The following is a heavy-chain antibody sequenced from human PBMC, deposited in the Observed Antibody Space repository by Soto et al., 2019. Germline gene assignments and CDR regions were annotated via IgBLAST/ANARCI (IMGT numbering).Heavy chain of an antibody. J-gene: IGHJ4*02. Sequence: GGSLRLSCAASGFTFSNAWINWVRQAPGKGLEWVAVIWYDGSNKYYADSVKGRFTISRDNSKNTLYLQMNSLRAEDTAVYYCARAHYYDSGDFDYWGQGTLVTVSS. V-gene: IGHV3-33*08. D-gene: IGHD3-22*01. CDR1: GFTFSNAW. CDR2: IWYDGSNK. CDR3: ARAHYYDSGDFDY.